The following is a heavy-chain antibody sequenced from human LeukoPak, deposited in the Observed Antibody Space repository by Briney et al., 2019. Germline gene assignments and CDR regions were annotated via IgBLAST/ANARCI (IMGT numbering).Heavy chain of an antibody. CDR1: GGSISSSSYY. CDR2: IYYSGST. D-gene: IGHD1-14*01. CDR3: ARPERKFLIGY. J-gene: IGHJ4*02. Sequence: SETLSLTCTVSGGSISSSSYYWGWLRQPPGKGLEWIGSIYYSGSTYYNPSLKSRVTISVDTSKNQFSLKLSSVTAADTAVYYCARPERKFLIGYWGQGTLVTVSS. V-gene: IGHV4-39*01.